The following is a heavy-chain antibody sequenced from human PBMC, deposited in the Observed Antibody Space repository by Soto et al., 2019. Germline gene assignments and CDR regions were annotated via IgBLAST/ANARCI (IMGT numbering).Heavy chain of an antibody. CDR2: IINDGSEK. J-gene: IGHJ3*02. CDR3: ARDDIGAPNAFDM. CDR1: GFTFSSYE. D-gene: IGHD2-15*01. V-gene: IGHV3-30*03. Sequence: PGGSLRLSCAASGFTFSSYEMTWVRQAPGKGLEWVAVIINDGSEKNHADSVKDRFTISRDNSKNTLYLQMDSLRAGDTALYYCARDDIGAPNAFDMWGQGTMVTVSS.